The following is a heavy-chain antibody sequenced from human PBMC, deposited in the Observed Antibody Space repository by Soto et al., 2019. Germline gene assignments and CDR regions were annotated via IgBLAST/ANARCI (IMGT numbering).Heavy chain of an antibody. J-gene: IGHJ4*02. D-gene: IGHD6-13*01. CDR3: ASGIPYSSSWDGFISDH. CDR1: GFTFSSYS. CDR2: ISSSSSTI. Sequence: EVQLVESGGCLVQPGGSLRLSCAASGFTFSSYSMNWVRQAPGKGLEWVSYISSSSSTIYYADSVKGRFTISRDNAKNSLYLQMNSLRAEDTAVYYCASGIPYSSSWDGFISDHWGQGTLVTVSS. V-gene: IGHV3-48*01.